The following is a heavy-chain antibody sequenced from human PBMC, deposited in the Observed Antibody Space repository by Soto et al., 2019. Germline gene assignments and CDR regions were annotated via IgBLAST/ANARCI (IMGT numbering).Heavy chain of an antibody. D-gene: IGHD1-1*01. V-gene: IGHV4-34*01. CDR2: MSLSGGT. CDR1: GGSVNSGNYY. CDR3: ARVERGTATTVVDAFDI. J-gene: IGHJ3*02. Sequence: QVQLQQWGAGLLKPSETLSLTCAVFGGSVNSGNYYWSWIRQPPGKGLEWIGEMSLSGGTHFNPSLKSRVTISVDTSKNQFSLKMSSVTAADTALYYCARVERGTATTVVDAFDIWGPGTMVTVSS.